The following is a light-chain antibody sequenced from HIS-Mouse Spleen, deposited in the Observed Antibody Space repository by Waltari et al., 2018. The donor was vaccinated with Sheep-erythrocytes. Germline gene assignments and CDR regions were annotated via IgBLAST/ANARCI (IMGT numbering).Light chain of an antibody. V-gene: IGLV2-23*01. CDR2: EGS. CDR1: SSDVGSSNL. CDR3: CSYAGSSTPWV. Sequence: QSALTQPASVSGSPGQSITISCTGTSSDVGSSNLVSWYQQHTGKAPKLMIYEGSKRPSGVSNRFSGSKSGNTASLTISGLQAEDEADYYCCSYAGSSTPWVFGGGTKLTVL. J-gene: IGLJ3*02.